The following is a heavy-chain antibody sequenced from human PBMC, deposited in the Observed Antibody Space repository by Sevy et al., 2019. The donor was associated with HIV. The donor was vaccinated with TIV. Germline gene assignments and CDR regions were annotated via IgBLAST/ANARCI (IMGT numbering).Heavy chain of an antibody. CDR1: GFTFSSYG. CDR3: AKEDIVVVPAAYYYYYYGMDV. Sequence: GGSLRLSCAASGFTFSSYGMHWVRQAPGKGLEWVAFIRYDGSNKYYAGSVKGRFTISRDNSKNTLYLQMNSLRAEDTAVYYCAKEDIVVVPAAYYYYYYGMDVWGQGTTVTVSS. CDR2: IRYDGSNK. J-gene: IGHJ6*02. V-gene: IGHV3-30*02. D-gene: IGHD2-2*01.